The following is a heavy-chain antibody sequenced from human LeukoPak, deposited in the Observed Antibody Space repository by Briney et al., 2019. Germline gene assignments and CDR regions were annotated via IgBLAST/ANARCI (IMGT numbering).Heavy chain of an antibody. J-gene: IGHJ4*02. Sequence: SGGSLRLSCAASGFTFSSYAMSWVRQAPGKGLEWVSAISGSGGSTYYADSVKGRFTIPRDNSKNTLYLQMNSLRAEDTAVYYCAKAHERYSSSWYVETFDYWGQGTLVTVSS. CDR2: ISGSGGST. V-gene: IGHV3-23*01. CDR3: AKAHERYSSSWYVETFDY. D-gene: IGHD6-13*01. CDR1: GFTFSSYA.